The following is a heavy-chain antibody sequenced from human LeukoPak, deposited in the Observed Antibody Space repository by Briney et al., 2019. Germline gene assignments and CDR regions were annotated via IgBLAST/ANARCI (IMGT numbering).Heavy chain of an antibody. CDR3: ARDRDCSSTSCSPYWYCDL. Sequence: PSETLSRTCTVSGGSISSYYWSWIRQPAGKGLEWIGRIYTSGSTNYNPSLKSRVTVSVDTSKNQFSLKLSSVTAADTAVYYCARDRDCSSTSCSPYWYCDLWGRGTLVTVSS. D-gene: IGHD2-2*01. V-gene: IGHV4-4*07. CDR1: GGSISSYY. J-gene: IGHJ2*01. CDR2: IYTSGST.